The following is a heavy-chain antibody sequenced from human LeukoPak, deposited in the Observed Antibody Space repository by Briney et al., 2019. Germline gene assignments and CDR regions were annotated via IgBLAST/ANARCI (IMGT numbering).Heavy chain of an antibody. V-gene: IGHV1-69*01. CDR1: GDTFINYS. CDR3: ARAPSITAPGDSDIVIIPAALDY. J-gene: IGHJ4*02. Sequence: ASLKVSCKADGDTFINYSISWVRQAPGQGLEWMGGIIPIFGTTHYAQTFRGRVTISADDSTRTAYLELSSLRSDDTAVYFCARAPSITAPGDSDIVIIPAALDYWGQGIRVTVSS. CDR2: IIPIFGTT. D-gene: IGHD2-2*01.